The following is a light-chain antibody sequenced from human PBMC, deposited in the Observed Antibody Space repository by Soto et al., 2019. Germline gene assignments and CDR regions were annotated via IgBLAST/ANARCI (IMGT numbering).Light chain of an antibody. V-gene: IGLV1-47*02. J-gene: IGLJ2*01. CDR1: SSNIETNL. Sequence: QSVLTQPPSASGTPGQRVTISCSGSSSNIETNLVHWYKHLPGASPRLLIYNNDQRPSGVPNRFSASKSGTSATLAISGLRSEDEADCDCTATEDRRTAPVFGGGTKVTVL. CDR3: TATEDRRTAPV. CDR2: NND.